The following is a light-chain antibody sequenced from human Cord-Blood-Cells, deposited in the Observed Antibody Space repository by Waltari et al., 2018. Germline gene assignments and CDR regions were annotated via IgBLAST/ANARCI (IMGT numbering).Light chain of an antibody. J-gene: IGLJ1*01. CDR1: SSDVGGYNY. CDR3: SSYTSSSTYV. Sequence: QSALTQPASVSGSPGQSITISCTGTSSDVGGYNYVSWYQHHPGKAPKLMIYDVSKRPTGVSHRFSGSKSGNTASLTISGLQAEDEADYYCSSYTSSSTYVFGTGTKVTVL. V-gene: IGLV2-14*03. CDR2: DVS.